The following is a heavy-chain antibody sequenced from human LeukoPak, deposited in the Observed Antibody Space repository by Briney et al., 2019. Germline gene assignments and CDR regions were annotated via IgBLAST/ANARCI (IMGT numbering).Heavy chain of an antibody. V-gene: IGHV4-34*01. J-gene: IGHJ6*02. CDR1: GGSFSGYY. Sequence: SETLSLTCAVYGGSFSGYYWSWIRQPPGKGLEWIGEINHSGSTNYNPSLKSRVTVSVDTSKNQFSLKLSSVTAADTAVYYCARTPYYYYGMDVWGQGTTVTVSS. CDR3: ARTPYYYYGMDV. CDR2: INHSGST.